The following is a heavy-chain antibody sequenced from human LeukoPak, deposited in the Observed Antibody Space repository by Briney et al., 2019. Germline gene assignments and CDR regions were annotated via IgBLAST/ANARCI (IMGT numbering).Heavy chain of an antibody. J-gene: IGHJ6*04. CDR3: AELGITMIGGV. V-gene: IGHV3-21*01. Sequence: GGSLRLSCAASGFTFSSYSMNWVRQAPGKGLEWVSSISSSSSYIYYADSVKGRFTISRDNAKNSLYLQMNSLRAENTAVYYCAELGITMIGGVWGKGTTVTISS. CDR2: ISSSSSYI. CDR1: GFTFSSYS. D-gene: IGHD3-10*02.